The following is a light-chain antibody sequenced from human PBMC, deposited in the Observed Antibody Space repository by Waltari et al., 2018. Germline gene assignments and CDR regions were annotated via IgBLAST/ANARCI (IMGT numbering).Light chain of an antibody. V-gene: IGLV4-69*01. CDR2: VSSDGGP. Sequence: QLVVTQSPSASASLGASVKLTCTLSSGHATYAIAWHQQQSETRPRFLLRVSSDGGPTKGDGSPDRFSGSRTGAERYRTISSLQDEDEAEYDCQSWDTETVVFGGGTKVTVL. CDR3: QSWDTETVV. J-gene: IGLJ2*01. CDR1: SGHATYA.